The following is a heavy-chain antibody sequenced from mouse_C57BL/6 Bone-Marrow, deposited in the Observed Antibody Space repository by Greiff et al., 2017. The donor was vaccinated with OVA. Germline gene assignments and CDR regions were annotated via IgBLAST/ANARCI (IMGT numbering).Heavy chain of an antibody. D-gene: IGHD2-5*01. V-gene: IGHV5-4*01. Sequence: EVNLVESGGGLVKPGGSLKLSCAASGFTFSSYAMSWVRQTPEKRLEWVATISDGGSYTYYPDNVKGRFTISRDNAKNNLYLQMSHLKSEDTAMYYCAREGSNSYAMDYWGQGTSVTVSS. CDR1: GFTFSSYA. J-gene: IGHJ4*01. CDR2: ISDGGSYT. CDR3: AREGSNSYAMDY.